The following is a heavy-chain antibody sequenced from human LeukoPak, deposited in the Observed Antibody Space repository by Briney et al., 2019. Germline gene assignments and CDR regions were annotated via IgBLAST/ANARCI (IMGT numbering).Heavy chain of an antibody. V-gene: IGHV3-23*01. CDR2: ISGSGGST. CDR3: AKEYDNSGYYEDY. Sequence: GGSLRLSCAASGFTFSSYAMSWVRQAPGKGLEWVSAISGSGGSTYYADSVKGWFTIPRDNSKSTLFLQMNSLRAEDTAVYYCAKEYDNSGYYEDYWGQGTLVTVSS. J-gene: IGHJ4*02. CDR1: GFTFSSYA. D-gene: IGHD3-22*01.